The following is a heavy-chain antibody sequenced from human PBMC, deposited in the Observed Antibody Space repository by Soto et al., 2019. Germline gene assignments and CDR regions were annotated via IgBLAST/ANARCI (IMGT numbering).Heavy chain of an antibody. J-gene: IGHJ4*02. V-gene: IGHV4-31*03. CDR1: GGPISSGGYY. CDR3: ARKSPYGSGSYFDY. D-gene: IGHD3-10*01. Sequence: SEALSLICTVSGGPISSGGYYWSWIRQHPGKGLEWIGYIYYSGSTYYNPSLKSRVTISVDTSKNQFSLKLSSVTAADTAVYYCARKSPYGSGSYFDYWGQGTLVTVSS. CDR2: IYYSGST.